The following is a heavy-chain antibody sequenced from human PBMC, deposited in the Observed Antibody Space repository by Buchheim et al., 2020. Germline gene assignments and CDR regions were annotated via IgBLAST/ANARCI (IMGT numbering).Heavy chain of an antibody. CDR3: AKDRRYCSSTSCYLYYFDY. Sequence: QVQLVESGGGVVQPGRSLRLSCAASGFTFSSYGMHWVRQAPGKGLEWVAVISYDGSNKYYADSVKGRFTISRDNSKNTLYLQMHSLRAEDTAVYYCAKDRRYCSSTSCYLYYFDYWGQGTL. V-gene: IGHV3-30*18. J-gene: IGHJ4*02. D-gene: IGHD2-2*01. CDR2: ISYDGSNK. CDR1: GFTFSSYG.